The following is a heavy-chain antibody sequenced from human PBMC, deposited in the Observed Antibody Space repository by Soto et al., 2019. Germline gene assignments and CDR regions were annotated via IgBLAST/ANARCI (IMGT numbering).Heavy chain of an antibody. D-gene: IGHD2-21*02. CDR1: GFSLSTSGVG. CDR3: IQSRCGGDCLQSYASHYYYGMDV. Sequence: QITLKESGPTLVKPTQTLTLTCTFSGFSLSTSGVGVGWIRQPPGKDLEWLALIYWADDKRYSPSLRSRLTINKDTSKNQVVLTMTNMDPVDTATYYCIQSRCGGDCLQSYASHYYYGMDVWGPGTTVTVSS. V-gene: IGHV2-5*02. J-gene: IGHJ6*02. CDR2: IYWADDK.